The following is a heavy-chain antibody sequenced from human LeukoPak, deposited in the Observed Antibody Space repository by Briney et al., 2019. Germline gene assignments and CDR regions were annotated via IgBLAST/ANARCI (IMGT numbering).Heavy chain of an antibody. J-gene: IGHJ4*02. V-gene: IGHV3-23*01. CDR2: ISGSGGST. Sequence: GGSLRLSCAASGFTFSSYAMSWVRQAPGKGLKWVSAISGSGGSTYYADSVKGRFTISRDNSKNTLHLQMNSLRAEDTAVYYCAKGPLIEVTGPAWDYWGKEPLVTVSS. CDR1: GFTFSSYA. D-gene: IGHD2-21*02. CDR3: AKGPLIEVTGPAWDY.